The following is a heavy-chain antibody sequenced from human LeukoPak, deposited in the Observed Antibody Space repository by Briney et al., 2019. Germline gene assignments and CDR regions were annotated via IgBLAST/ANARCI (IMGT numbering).Heavy chain of an antibody. CDR2: ISSSSSYI. CDR3: ARDLTVATICAFDY. J-gene: IGHJ4*02. CDR1: GFTFSSYS. Sequence: GGSLRLSCAASGFTFSSYSMNWVRQAPGKGLEWVSSISSSSSYIYYADSVKGRFTISRDNAKNSLYLQMNSLRAEDTAVYYCARDLTVATICAFDYWGQGSLVTVSS. D-gene: IGHD5-12*01. V-gene: IGHV3-21*01.